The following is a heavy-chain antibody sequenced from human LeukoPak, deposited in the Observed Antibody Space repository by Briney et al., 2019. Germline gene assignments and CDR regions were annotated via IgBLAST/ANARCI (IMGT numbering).Heavy chain of an antibody. J-gene: IGHJ4*02. D-gene: IGHD3-10*01. CDR3: ARDFGRYYGSGSYFRYFDY. CDR1: GFTFSSYA. CDR2: LSGSGGST. Sequence: PGGSLRLSCAASGFTFSSYAMSWVRQAPGGGLEWVSGLSGSGGSTYYGDSVKGRFTISRDNSKNTLYLQMNSLRAEDTAVYYCARDFGRYYGSGSYFRYFDYWGQGTLVTVSS. V-gene: IGHV3-23*01.